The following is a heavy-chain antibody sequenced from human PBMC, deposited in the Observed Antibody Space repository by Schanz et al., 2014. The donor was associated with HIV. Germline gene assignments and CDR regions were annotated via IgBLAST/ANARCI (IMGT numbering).Heavy chain of an antibody. Sequence: VQLLESGGGLVQAGGSLRLSCAASGFAFNNYAMTWVRQAPGKGLEWVAVISYDGSNKKYADSVKGRFTISRDNSKNSLSLLIKSLRAEDAAVYYCAKDRNYYESKYRGKGNYYYYYGMDVWGQGTTVTVSS. CDR1: GFAFNNYA. CDR3: AKDRNYYESKYRGKGNYYYYYGMDV. J-gene: IGHJ6*02. CDR2: ISYDGSNK. D-gene: IGHD3-22*01. V-gene: IGHV3-30*18.